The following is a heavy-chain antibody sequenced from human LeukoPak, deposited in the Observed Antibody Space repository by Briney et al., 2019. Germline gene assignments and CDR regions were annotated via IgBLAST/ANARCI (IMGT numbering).Heavy chain of an antibody. Sequence: GGSLRLSCAASGFTFSSYWMSWVRQAPGKGLEWVANIKQDGSEKYYMDSVKGRFTISRDNAKNSLYLQMNSLRAEDTAAYYCARDPYSGNYGAYYYYYMDVWGKGTTVTVSS. J-gene: IGHJ6*03. CDR2: IKQDGSEK. CDR3: ARDPYSGNYGAYYYYYMDV. V-gene: IGHV3-7*01. CDR1: GFTFSSYW. D-gene: IGHD1-26*01.